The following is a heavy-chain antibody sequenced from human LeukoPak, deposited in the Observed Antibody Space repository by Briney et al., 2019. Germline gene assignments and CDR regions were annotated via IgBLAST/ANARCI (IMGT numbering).Heavy chain of an antibody. CDR2: ISYDGSNK. J-gene: IGHJ5*02. CDR3: AREGTYDFWSGTNWFDP. D-gene: IGHD3-3*01. Sequence: GGSLRLSCAASGFTFSSYAMHWVRQAPGKGLEWVAVISYDGSNKYYADSVRGRFTISRDNSKHTLYLQMNSLRAEDTAVYYCAREGTYDFWSGTNWFDPWGQGTLVTVSS. V-gene: IGHV3-30*04. CDR1: GFTFSSYA.